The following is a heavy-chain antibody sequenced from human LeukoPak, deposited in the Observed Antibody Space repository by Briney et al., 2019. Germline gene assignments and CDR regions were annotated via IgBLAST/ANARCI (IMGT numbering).Heavy chain of an antibody. CDR1: GGSISSSSYY. CDR2: TYYGGDT. V-gene: IGHV4-39*07. CDR3: ARTVSKRRYYDFWTRTFDI. D-gene: IGHD3-3*01. J-gene: IGHJ3*02. Sequence: SETLSLTCTVSGGSISSSSYYWGWLRQPQGKGLEWIGNTYYGGDTYYNPSLKSRVTISVDTSKNPFSLKLSSVTAADTAVYYCARTVSKRRYYDFWTRTFDIWGQGTMVTVSS.